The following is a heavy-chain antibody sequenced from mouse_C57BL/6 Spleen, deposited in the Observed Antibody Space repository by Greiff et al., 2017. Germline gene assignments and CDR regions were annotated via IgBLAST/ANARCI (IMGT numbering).Heavy chain of an antibody. V-gene: IGHV14-1*01. CDR1: GFNIKDYY. D-gene: IGHD2-1*01. Sequence: EVQLQQSGAELVRPGASVKLSCTASGFNIKDYYMHWVKQRPEQGLEWIGRIDPEDGDTEYAPKFQGKATMTAETSSNTAYLQLSSLTSEDTAVYYCTTDGNYFLWFAYWGQGTLVTVSA. CDR2: IDPEDGDT. J-gene: IGHJ3*01. CDR3: TTDGNYFLWFAY.